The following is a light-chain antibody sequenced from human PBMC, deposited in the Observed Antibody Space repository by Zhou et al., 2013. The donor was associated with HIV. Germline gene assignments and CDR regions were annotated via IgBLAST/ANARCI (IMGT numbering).Light chain of an antibody. J-gene: IGKJ2*01. V-gene: IGKV1-39*01. CDR3: QQSYNTPPYT. Sequence: DIQMTQSPSSLAASVGDRVTITCRASQNIKNYLNWYQQSPGQDPKLLIFASSTLQSGVPSRFSGSGYGTDFTLTITSLQPDDFATYYCQQSYNTPPYTFGQGTKLEIK. CDR2: ASS. CDR1: QNIKNY.